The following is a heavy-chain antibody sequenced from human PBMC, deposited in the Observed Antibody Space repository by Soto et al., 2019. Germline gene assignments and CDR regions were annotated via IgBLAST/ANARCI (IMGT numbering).Heavy chain of an antibody. J-gene: IGHJ6*02. CDR1: GYSFTSYW. V-gene: IGHV5-51*01. CDR3: ARDSALRVVVVPAAMLAERGYGMDV. Sequence: GESLKISCKGSGYSFTSYWIVWVRQMPGKGLEWMGIIYPGDSDTRYSPSFQGQVTISADKSISTAYLQWSSLKASDTAVYYCARDSALRVVVVPAAMLAERGYGMDVWGQGTTVTVSS. D-gene: IGHD2-2*01. CDR2: IYPGDSDT.